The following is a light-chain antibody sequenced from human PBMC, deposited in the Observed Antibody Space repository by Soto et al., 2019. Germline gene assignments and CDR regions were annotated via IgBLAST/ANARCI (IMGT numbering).Light chain of an antibody. CDR1: SSDVGGYNY. V-gene: IGLV2-14*01. CDR2: EVS. J-gene: IGLJ1*01. Sequence: QSALTQPASVSGSPGQSIPISPTGTSSDVGGYNYVSWYQQHPGKAPKLMIYEVSNRPSGVSNRFSGSKSGNTASLTISGLQAEDEADYYCSAYTSSSTPYVFATGTKLTVL. CDR3: SAYTSSSTPYV.